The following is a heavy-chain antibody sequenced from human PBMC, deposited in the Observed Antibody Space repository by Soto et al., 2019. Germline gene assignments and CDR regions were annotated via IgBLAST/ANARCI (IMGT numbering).Heavy chain of an antibody. D-gene: IGHD5-18*01. CDR3: ARGAMANFDY. CDR1: GGTFGSQG. Sequence: SVKVSFKASGGTFGSQGIAWGRQAPGQGLEWMGGFIAMLGTPTYAKKVQGRATISADESLTSSYLELRSLRSKDTGVYFCARGAMANFDYWGQGTVVTVYS. V-gene: IGHV1-69*13. J-gene: IGHJ4*02. CDR2: FIAMLGTP.